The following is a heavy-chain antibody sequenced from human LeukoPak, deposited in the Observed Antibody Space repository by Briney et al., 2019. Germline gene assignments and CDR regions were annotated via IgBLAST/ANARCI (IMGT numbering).Heavy chain of an antibody. CDR3: ARXVEPLAANTLAY. CDR1: GFTVTTND. Sequence: GGSLRLSCAASGFTVTTNDMTWVRQAPGKGLEWASVLYSDGNTKYADSVQGRFTISRDNSKNTLYLEMNSLSPDDTAVYYCARXVEPLAANTLAYWGQGTLVTVSS. CDR2: LYSDGNT. J-gene: IGHJ4*02. D-gene: IGHD1-14*01. V-gene: IGHV3-53*01.